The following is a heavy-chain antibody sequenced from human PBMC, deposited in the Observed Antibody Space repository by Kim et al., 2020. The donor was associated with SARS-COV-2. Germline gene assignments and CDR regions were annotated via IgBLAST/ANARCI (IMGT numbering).Heavy chain of an antibody. D-gene: IGHD1-1*01. J-gene: IGHJ6*02. Sequence: QKFQGRVTITADESTSTAYMELSSLRSEDTAVYYCARGGWKDRYYYYGMDVWGQGTTVTVSS. V-gene: IGHV1-69*01. CDR3: ARGGWKDRYYYYGMDV.